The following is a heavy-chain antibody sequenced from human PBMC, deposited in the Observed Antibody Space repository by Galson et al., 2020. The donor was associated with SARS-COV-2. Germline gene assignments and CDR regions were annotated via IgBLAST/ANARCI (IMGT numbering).Heavy chain of an antibody. CDR1: GFTFDDYG. J-gene: IGHJ4*02. V-gene: IGHV3-20*04. CDR3: ARDGDIVLVVYAKGGYFDY. Sequence: GGSLRLSCAASGFTFDDYGMSWVRQAPGKGLEWVSGINWNGGSTGYADSVKGRFTISRDNAKNSLYLQMNSLRAEDTALYYCARDGDIVLVVYAKGGYFDYWGQGTLVTVSS. D-gene: IGHD2-8*02. CDR2: INWNGGST.